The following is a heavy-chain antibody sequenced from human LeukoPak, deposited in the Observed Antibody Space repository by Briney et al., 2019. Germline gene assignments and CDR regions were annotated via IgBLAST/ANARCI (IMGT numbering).Heavy chain of an antibody. Sequence: SETLSLTCTVSGGSISSSSYYWSWIRQPPGKGLEWIGYIYYSGSTNYNPSLKSRVTISVDTSKNQFSLKLSSVTAADTAVYYCARHRGSSWYPEAFDIWGQGTMVTVSS. V-gene: IGHV4-61*05. D-gene: IGHD6-13*01. J-gene: IGHJ3*02. CDR1: GGSISSSSYY. CDR3: ARHRGSSWYPEAFDI. CDR2: IYYSGST.